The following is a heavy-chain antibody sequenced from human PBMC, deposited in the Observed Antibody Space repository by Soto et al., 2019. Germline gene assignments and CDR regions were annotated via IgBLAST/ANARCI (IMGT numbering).Heavy chain of an antibody. V-gene: IGHV3-48*03. CDR1: GFTFSDYE. CDR2: ISLSGTTI. J-gene: IGHJ5*02. Sequence: LRLSCAASGFTFSDYEMNWVRQAPGKGLEWVSYISLSGTTIHYADSVKGRFTISRDNAKNSVYLQMNSLRVEDTAIYYCAREGGFDWFYPWGQGTLVTVSS. CDR3: AREGGFDWFYP.